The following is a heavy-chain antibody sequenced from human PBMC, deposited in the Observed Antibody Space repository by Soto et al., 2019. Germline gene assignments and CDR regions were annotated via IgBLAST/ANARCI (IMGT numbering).Heavy chain of an antibody. V-gene: IGHV3-30*18. D-gene: IGHD3-3*01. CDR1: GFTFSSYG. CDR3: AKDWPATLDYDFWSGPFVRHYGMDF. Sequence: GGSLRLSCAASGFTFSSYGMHWVRQAPGKGLEWVAVISYDGSNKYYADSVKGRFTISRDNSKNTLYLQMNSLRAEDTAVYYCAKDWPATLDYDFWSGPFVRHYGMDFWGQGSTVTVS. CDR2: ISYDGSNK. J-gene: IGHJ6*02.